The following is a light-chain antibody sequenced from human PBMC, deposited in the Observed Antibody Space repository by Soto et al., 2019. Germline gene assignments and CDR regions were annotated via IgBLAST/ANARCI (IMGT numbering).Light chain of an antibody. J-gene: IGKJ1*01. CDR3: QQRSNWPRT. CDR2: DAS. Sequence: EIVLTQSPATLSLSPGERATLSCTASQSVSSYLAWYQQKPGQAPRLLIYDASNRATGIPARFSGSGSGTDFTLTISTLEPEDLAVYYCQQRSNWPRTFGQGTKVEIK. CDR1: QSVSSY. V-gene: IGKV3-11*01.